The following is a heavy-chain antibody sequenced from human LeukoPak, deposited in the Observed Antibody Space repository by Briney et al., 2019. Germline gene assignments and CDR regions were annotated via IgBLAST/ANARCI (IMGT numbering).Heavy chain of an antibody. CDR3: ARRRYGSGTFYFDS. D-gene: IGHD3-10*01. J-gene: IGHJ4*02. V-gene: IGHV4-61*08. CDR2: IYYSGST. CDR1: GGSISSGGYS. Sequence: SETLSLTCSVSGGSISSGGYSWSWIRQPPGKGLEWIGYIYYSGSTNYNPSLRSRVAISVDTSKNQFSLKLRSVTAADTAVYYCARRRYGSGTFYFDSWGQGTLVTVSS.